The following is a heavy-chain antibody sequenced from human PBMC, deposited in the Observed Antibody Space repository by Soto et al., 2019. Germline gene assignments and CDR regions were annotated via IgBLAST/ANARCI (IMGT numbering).Heavy chain of an antibody. CDR1: GVTFSSYG. D-gene: IGHD2-2*01. CDR3: AKEGVVPAAPHYYYGMDV. CDR2: ISYDGSNK. V-gene: IGHV3-30*18. Sequence: GGALRLSSAAAGVTFSSYGRHWVRKKTGKGVEWVAVISYDGSNKYYADSVKGRFTISRDNSKNTLYLQMNSLRAEDTAVYYCAKEGVVPAAPHYYYGMDVWGQGTTVTVSS. J-gene: IGHJ6*02.